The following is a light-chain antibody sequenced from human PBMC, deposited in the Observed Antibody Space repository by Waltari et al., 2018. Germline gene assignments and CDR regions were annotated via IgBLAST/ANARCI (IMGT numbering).Light chain of an antibody. Sequence: QSVLTQPPSASGTPGQRVTISCSGSSSNIGSNTVHWYQQLPGTAPKLLIYSTNQRPSGVPDRFSGSKSGTSASLAISGLQSEDEADYYCAAWDDSLNGFYVFGTGTKVTVL. CDR2: STN. V-gene: IGLV1-44*01. CDR1: SSNIGSNT. J-gene: IGLJ1*01. CDR3: AAWDDSLNGFYV.